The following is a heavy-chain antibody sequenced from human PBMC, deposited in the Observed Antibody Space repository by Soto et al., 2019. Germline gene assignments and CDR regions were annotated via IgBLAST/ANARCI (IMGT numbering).Heavy chain of an antibody. CDR3: ARGVTGAGYYYYGMDV. D-gene: IGHD7-27*01. CDR1: GGSISSGGYY. V-gene: IGHV4-31*03. J-gene: IGHJ6*02. CDR2: IYYSGST. Sequence: QVQLQESGPGLVKPSQTLSLTCTVSGGSISSGGYYWSWIRQHPGKGLEWIGYIYYSGSTYYNPSLKSRVTISVDTSKNQFSLKLSSVTAADTAVYYCARGVTGAGYYYYGMDVWGQGTTVTVSS.